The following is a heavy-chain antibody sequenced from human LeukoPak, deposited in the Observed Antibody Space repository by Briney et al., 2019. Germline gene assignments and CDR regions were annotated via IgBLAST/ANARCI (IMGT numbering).Heavy chain of an antibody. J-gene: IGHJ4*02. CDR3: AKGGSPTPRYCSGGSCYN. Sequence: PGGSLRLSCAASGFTFSNYGMHWVRQAPGKGLEWVAFIRSDGINKYHADSVKGRFTISRDNSKNTLYLQMNSLRAEDTAVYYCAKGGSPTPRYCSGGSCYNWGQGTLVTVSS. V-gene: IGHV3-30*02. CDR2: IRSDGINK. D-gene: IGHD2-15*01. CDR1: GFTFSNYG.